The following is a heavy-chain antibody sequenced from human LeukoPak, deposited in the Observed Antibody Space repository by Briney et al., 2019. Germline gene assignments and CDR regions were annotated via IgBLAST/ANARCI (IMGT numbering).Heavy chain of an antibody. Sequence: SETLSLTCAVSGGSISSGGYSWSWIRQPPGKGLEWIGYIYHSGSTYYNPSLKSRVTISVDRSKNQFSLKLGSVTAADTAVYYCARDQRDAARVWFDPWGQGTLVTVSS. CDR3: ARDQRDAARVWFDP. D-gene: IGHD6-6*01. J-gene: IGHJ5*02. CDR2: IYHSGST. CDR1: GGSISSGGYS. V-gene: IGHV4-30-2*01.